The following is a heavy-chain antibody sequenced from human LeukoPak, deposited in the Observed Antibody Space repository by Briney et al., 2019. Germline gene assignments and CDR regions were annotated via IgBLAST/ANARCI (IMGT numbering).Heavy chain of an antibody. CDR3: AKEIRRITMIVVGSTYFDY. J-gene: IGHJ4*02. CDR1: GFTFSSYA. Sequence: GGSLRLSCAASGFTFSSYAMSWVRQAPGKGLEWVSAISGSGGGTYYADSVKGRFTISRDNSKNTLYLQMNSLRAEDTAVYYCAKEIRRITMIVVGSTYFDYWGQGTLVTVSS. CDR2: ISGSGGGT. D-gene: IGHD3-22*01. V-gene: IGHV3-23*01.